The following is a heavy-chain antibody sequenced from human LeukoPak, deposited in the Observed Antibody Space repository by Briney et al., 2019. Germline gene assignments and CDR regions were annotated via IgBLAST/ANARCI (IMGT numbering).Heavy chain of an antibody. V-gene: IGHV1-8*01. CDR2: LNFNSGNT. D-gene: IGHD3-22*01. J-gene: IGHJ4*02. CDR1: GYTFTSYD. Sequence: ASVKVSCKASGYTFTSYDINWVRQAPGLGLEWMGWLNFNSGNTGYAQKFQGRVTMTRNTSISTAYMELSSLRSEDTAVYYCARGGGAYYYDNSGYYRLGFDYWGQGTLVTVSS. CDR3: ARGGGAYYYDNSGYYRLGFDY.